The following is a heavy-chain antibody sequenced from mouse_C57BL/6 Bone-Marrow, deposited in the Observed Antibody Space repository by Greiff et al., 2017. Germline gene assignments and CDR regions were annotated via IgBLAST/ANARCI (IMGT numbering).Heavy chain of an antibody. Sequence: VQLQQPGAELVKPGASVTLSCKASGYTFTSYWMHWVKQRPGQGLEWIGMIHPNSGSTNYNEKFKSKATLTVDKSSSTAYMQLSSLTSEDSAVXCRARWGYYVYYYAMDYWGPGTSGTGS. J-gene: IGHJ4*01. CDR2: IHPNSGST. CDR1: GYTFTSYW. CDR3: ARWGYYVYYYAMDY. V-gene: IGHV1-64*01. D-gene: IGHD2-3*01.